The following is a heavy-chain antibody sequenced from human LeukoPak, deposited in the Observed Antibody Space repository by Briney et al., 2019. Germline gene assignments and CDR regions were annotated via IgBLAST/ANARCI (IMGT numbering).Heavy chain of an antibody. V-gene: IGHV4-59*01. J-gene: IGHJ5*02. CDR2: ISYSGST. D-gene: IGHD5-12*01. Sequence: PSQTPSLTCTVSGGSFSSYYWGWIRPPPGKGLEWIGYISYSGSTNYNPSLKSRVTISLDTSKNQFSLKLSSVTAADTAVYYCVRAGGPVGGYDSPWGQGTLVTVSS. CDR1: GGSFSSYY. CDR3: VRAGGPVGGYDSP.